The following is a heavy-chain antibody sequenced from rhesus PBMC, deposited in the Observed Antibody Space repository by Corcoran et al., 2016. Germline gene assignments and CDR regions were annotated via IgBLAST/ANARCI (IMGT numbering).Heavy chain of an antibody. J-gene: IGHJ4*01. V-gene: IGHV4-122*02. CDR1: GGSISSSYYY. D-gene: IGHD5-24*01. CDR3: ASLYRGYSHYFDY. CDR2: ISYGGST. Sequence: QVQLQESGPGLVKPSETLSLTCAVSGGSISSSYYYWSWIRQAPGKGLEWIGYISYGGSTSHNQSLKSRVTISRDTSKNQFSLKLSSVTAADTAVYYCASLYRGYSHYFDYWGQGGLVTVSS.